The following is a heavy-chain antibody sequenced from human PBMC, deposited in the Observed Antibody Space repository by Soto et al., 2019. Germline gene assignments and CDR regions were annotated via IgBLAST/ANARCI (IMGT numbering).Heavy chain of an antibody. V-gene: IGHV3-15*01. J-gene: IGHJ6*02. CDR3: TTDNSDILTGYYYYYGMDV. D-gene: IGHD3-9*01. CDR1: GFTFSNAW. CDR2: IKSKTDGGTT. Sequence: GGSLRLSCAASGFTFSNAWMSWVRQAPGKGLEWVGRIKSKTDGGTTDYAAPVKGRFTISRDDSKNTLYLQMNSLKTEDTAVYYCTTDNSDILTGYYYYYGMDVWGQGTTVTVSS.